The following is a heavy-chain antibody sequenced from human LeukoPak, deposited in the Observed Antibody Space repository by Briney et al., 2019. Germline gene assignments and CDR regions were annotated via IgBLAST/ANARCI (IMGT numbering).Heavy chain of an antibody. V-gene: IGHV3-23*01. Sequence: GGSLRLSCAASGFTFSSYAMSWVRQAPGKGLEWVSAISGSGGSTYYADSVKGRFTISRDNSKNTLYLQMNSLRAEDTAVHYCAEMVRGVTYYYGMDVWGQGTTVTVSS. CDR2: ISGSGGST. D-gene: IGHD3-10*01. CDR1: GFTFSSYA. CDR3: AEMVRGVTYYYGMDV. J-gene: IGHJ6*02.